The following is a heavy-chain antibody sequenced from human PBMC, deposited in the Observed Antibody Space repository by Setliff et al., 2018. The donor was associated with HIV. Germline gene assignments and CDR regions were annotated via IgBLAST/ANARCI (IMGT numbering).Heavy chain of an antibody. J-gene: IGHJ4*02. D-gene: IGHD3-22*01. CDR2: IYPDDSEI. V-gene: IGHV5-51*01. Sequence: PGESLKISCKGSGYSFTSYWIGWVRQMPGKGLEWMGIIYPDDSEIRYSPSIQGQVTISADRSISTAYLQWSSLKASDTAMYYCARLSGLYYYDSSGYYYGHYFDYWGQGTLVTVSS. CDR1: GYSFTSYW. CDR3: ARLSGLYYYDSSGYYYGHYFDY.